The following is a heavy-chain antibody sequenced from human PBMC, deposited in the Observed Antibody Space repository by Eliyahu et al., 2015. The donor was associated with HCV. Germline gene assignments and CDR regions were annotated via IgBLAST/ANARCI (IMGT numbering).Heavy chain of an antibody. D-gene: IGHD3-22*01. CDR2: ISGSGGST. J-gene: IGHJ4*02. CDR3: VKDLYDSSGYYYFDS. CDR1: GFTFSSFA. Sequence: EVRLLDSGGGLVQPGGFLRLSCAASGFTFSSFAMNWVRQAPGKGLEWVSAISGSGGSTYYADSVKGRFTISRDNSRNTLFLQMYNLTAEDAALYYCVKDLYDSSGYYYFDSWGQGTLVSVSS. V-gene: IGHV3-23*01.